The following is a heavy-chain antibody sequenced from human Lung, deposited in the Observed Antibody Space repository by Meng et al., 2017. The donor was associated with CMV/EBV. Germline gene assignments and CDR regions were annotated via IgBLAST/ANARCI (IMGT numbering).Heavy chain of an antibody. J-gene: IGHJ6*02. Sequence: SETLSLXCTVPGSSISSSDYYGCSIRQPPGKGLERIVTHYYPGSPYYNLSLSSRLTISRDTYKHQFSLRLTSVTAADTAVYYCVRGVGFCSSTTCYWYQTLYDYYGMDVWGQGXTVTVSS. CDR1: GSSISSSDYY. V-gene: IGHV4-39*07. CDR3: VRGVGFCSSTTCYWYQTLYDYYGMDV. D-gene: IGHD2-2*01. CDR2: HYYPGSP.